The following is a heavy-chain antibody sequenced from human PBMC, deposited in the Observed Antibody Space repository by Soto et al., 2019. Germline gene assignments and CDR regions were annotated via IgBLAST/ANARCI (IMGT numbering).Heavy chain of an antibody. D-gene: IGHD3-10*01. CDR1: GDTFSFYT. V-gene: IGHV1-69*02. Sequence: QVQLVQSGAEVKKPGSSVMVSCKASGDTFSFYTLNWVRQAPGQGFEWVGRVNPILAMSSSAHKFQGRVSXXXDXXTGTAYMELRSLRSDDTAVYYCATSYGSGSSPFDYWGQGTLVTVSS. CDR3: ATSYGSGSSPFDY. CDR2: VNPILAMS. J-gene: IGHJ4*02.